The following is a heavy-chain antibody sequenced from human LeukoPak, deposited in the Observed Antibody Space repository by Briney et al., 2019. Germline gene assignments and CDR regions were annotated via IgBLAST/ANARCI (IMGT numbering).Heavy chain of an antibody. V-gene: IGHV3-53*01. J-gene: IGHJ4*02. Sequence: GGSLRLSCAASGFTVSSNYMSWVRQAPGKGLEWVSVIYSGGSTYYADSVKGRFTISRDNSKNTLYLQMSSLRAEDTAVYYCARMNDYYFDYWGQGTLVTVSS. CDR2: IYSGGST. D-gene: IGHD1-1*01. CDR3: ARMNDYYFDY. CDR1: GFTVSSNY.